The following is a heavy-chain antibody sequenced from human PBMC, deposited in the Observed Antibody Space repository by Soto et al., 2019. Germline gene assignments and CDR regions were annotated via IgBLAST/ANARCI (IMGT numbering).Heavy chain of an antibody. CDR3: ARVGCSGGSCYSRN. D-gene: IGHD2-15*01. J-gene: IGHJ4*02. V-gene: IGHV4-59*01. Sequence: PSETRSLTCTVSGGSISSYYWSWIRQPPGKGLEWIGYIYYSGSTNYNPSLKSRVTISVDTSKNQFSLKLSSVTAADTAVYYCARVGCSGGSCYSRNWGQGTLVTVS. CDR1: GGSISSYY. CDR2: IYYSGST.